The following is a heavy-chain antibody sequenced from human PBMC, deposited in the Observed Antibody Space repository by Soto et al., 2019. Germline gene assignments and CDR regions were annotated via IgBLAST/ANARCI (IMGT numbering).Heavy chain of an antibody. CDR2: VGGSGDST. Sequence: EVQLLDSGGGLVQPGGSLRLSCAASGFTFSNYAMSWVRQAPGKGLEWVSGVGGSGDSTYYADSVKGRFTISRDNSKDTLYLQMNSLIAEDTTVYYCAKSPLGYCSGGSCYPPHYFDYSGQGTLVTVSS. J-gene: IGHJ4*02. CDR3: AKSPLGYCSGGSCYPPHYFDY. V-gene: IGHV3-23*01. CDR1: GFTFSNYA. D-gene: IGHD2-15*01.